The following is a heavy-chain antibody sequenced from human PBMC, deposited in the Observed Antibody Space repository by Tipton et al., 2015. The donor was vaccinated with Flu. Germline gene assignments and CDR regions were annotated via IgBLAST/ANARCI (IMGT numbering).Heavy chain of an antibody. CDR2: IYWNGET. D-gene: IGHD3-22*01. CDR1: GFSLSSGGVD. Sequence: LVKPTETLTLTCTFSGFSLSSGGVDVGWIRQPPGKALEWLARIYWNGETRYSPSLTSRLTITKDTSKNKVVLTMTNMDPVDTGTYYCAHGPDKYDLSGYYSGDYFDYWGQGTLVIVS. V-gene: IGHV2-5*01. CDR3: AHGPDKYDLSGYYSGDYFDY. J-gene: IGHJ4*02.